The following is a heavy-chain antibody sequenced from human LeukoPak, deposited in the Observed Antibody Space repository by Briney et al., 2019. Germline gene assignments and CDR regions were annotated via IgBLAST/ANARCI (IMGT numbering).Heavy chain of an antibody. V-gene: IGHV3-48*03. CDR1: GFTFSSYE. J-gene: IGHJ6*03. D-gene: IGHD6-13*01. CDR3: ARSYQAAAGRTWNYYYFMDV. CDR2: ISSSGSTI. Sequence: GGSLRLSCAASGFTFSSYEMNWVRQAPGKGLEWVSYISSSGSTIYYADSVKGRFTISRDNAKNSLYLQMNSLRAEDTAVYYCARSYQAAAGRTWNYYYFMDVWGKGTTVTVSS.